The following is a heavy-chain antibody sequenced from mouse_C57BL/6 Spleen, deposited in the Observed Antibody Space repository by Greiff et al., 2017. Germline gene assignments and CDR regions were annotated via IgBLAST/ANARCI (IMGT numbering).Heavy chain of an antibody. CDR3: ARAGYSNPYYAMDY. CDR1: GYTFTSYW. Sequence: QVQLKQPGAELVRPGSSVKLSCKASGYTFTSYWMHWVKQRPIQGLEWIGNIDPSDSETHYNQKFKDKATLTVDKSSSPAYMQLSSLTSEDSAVYYCARAGYSNPYYAMDYWGQGTSVTVSS. CDR2: IDPSDSET. J-gene: IGHJ4*01. D-gene: IGHD2-5*01. V-gene: IGHV1-52*01.